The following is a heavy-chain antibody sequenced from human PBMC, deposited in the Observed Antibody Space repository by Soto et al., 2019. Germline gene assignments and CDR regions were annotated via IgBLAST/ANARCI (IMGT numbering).Heavy chain of an antibody. CDR1: GGSISSYY. D-gene: IGHD6-19*01. V-gene: IGHV4-59*08. CDR2: IYYSGGT. J-gene: IGHJ4*02. Sequence: QVQLQESGPGLVKPSETLSLTCTVSGGSISSYYWSWIRQPPGKGLEWIGYIYYSGGTNYNPSPRRRVTISVDTSKNQFPLKLSSVTAADTAVYYCARQSLSSGWYSTFDYWGQGTLVTVSS. CDR3: ARQSLSSGWYSTFDY.